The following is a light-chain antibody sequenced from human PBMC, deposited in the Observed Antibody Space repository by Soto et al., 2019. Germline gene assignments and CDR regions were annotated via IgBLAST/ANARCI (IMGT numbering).Light chain of an antibody. J-gene: IGLJ2*01. CDR2: DDS. CDR3: QVWDDSSDHVV. V-gene: IGLV3-21*02. CDR1: NIGSRS. Sequence: SYELTQPPSVSLAPGQTATISCGGTNIGSRSVHWYQQRPGQAPLLVVYDDSDRPSGIPERFSGSNSGNTATLTISRVEAGDEADYYCQVWDDSSDHVVFGGGTKVTVL.